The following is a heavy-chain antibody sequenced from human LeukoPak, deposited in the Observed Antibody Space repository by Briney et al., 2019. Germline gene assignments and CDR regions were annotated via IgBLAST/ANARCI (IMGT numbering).Heavy chain of an antibody. V-gene: IGHV1-2*06. D-gene: IGHD6-13*01. CDR1: GYTFTGYY. Sequence: GASVKVSCKAFGYTFTGYYIHWVRQAPGQGLEWMGRINPNSGGTNYAQKFQGRVTMTRDTSISTAYMELSRLRSDDTAVYYCARSPIAAASDYWGQGTLVTVSS. CDR2: INPNSGGT. CDR3: ARSPIAAASDY. J-gene: IGHJ4*02.